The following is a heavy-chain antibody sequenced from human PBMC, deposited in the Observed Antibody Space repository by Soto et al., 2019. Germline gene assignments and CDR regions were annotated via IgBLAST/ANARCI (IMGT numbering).Heavy chain of an antibody. J-gene: IGHJ4*02. Sequence: GGSLRLSCAASGFTFSSYSMNWVRQAPGKGLEWVSSISSSSSYIYYADSVKGRFTISRDNAKNSLYLQMNSLRAEDMAVYYCARVGLDSGYDYFDYWGQGTLVTVSS. D-gene: IGHD5-12*01. V-gene: IGHV3-21*01. CDR1: GFTFSSYS. CDR3: ARVGLDSGYDYFDY. CDR2: ISSSSSYI.